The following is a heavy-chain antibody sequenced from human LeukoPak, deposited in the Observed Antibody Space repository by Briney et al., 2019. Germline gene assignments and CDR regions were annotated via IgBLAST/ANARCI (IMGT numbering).Heavy chain of an antibody. CDR3: AKDGNLVY. CDR2: ISYDGSNK. D-gene: IGHD1-26*01. V-gene: IGHV3-30*18. Sequence: PGGSLRLSCAASGFTFSSYGMHWVRQAPGKGLEWVAVISYDGSNKYYADSVKGRFTISRDNSKNTLYLQMNSLRAGDTAVYYCAKDGNLVYWGQGTLVTVSS. CDR1: GFTFSSYG. J-gene: IGHJ4*02.